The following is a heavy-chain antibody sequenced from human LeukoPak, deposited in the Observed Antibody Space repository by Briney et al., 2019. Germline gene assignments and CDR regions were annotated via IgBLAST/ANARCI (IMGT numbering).Heavy chain of an antibody. D-gene: IGHD2-15*01. CDR2: ISWNSGSI. J-gene: IGHJ4*02. Sequence: GGSLRLSCAASGFTFDDYAMHWVRQAPEKGLEWVSGISWNSGSIGYADSVKGRFTISRDNAKNSLYLQMNSLRAEDTALYYCAKDRYCSGGSCYWDAFDYWGQGTLVTVSS. CDR1: GFTFDDYA. CDR3: AKDRYCSGGSCYWDAFDY. V-gene: IGHV3-9*01.